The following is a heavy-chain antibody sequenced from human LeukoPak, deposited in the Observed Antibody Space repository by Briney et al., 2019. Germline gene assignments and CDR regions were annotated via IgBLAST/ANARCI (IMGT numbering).Heavy chain of an antibody. D-gene: IGHD5-24*01. CDR1: GYTFTSYY. CDR2: INPSGGST. V-gene: IGHV1-46*01. Sequence: GASVKASCKASGYTFTSYYIRWVRQAPGQGLEWLGIINPSGGSTSYAQKFQGRVTMTRDTSTSTVYMELSSLRSEDTAVYYCARGLMAGNTALFDYWGQGTLVTVSS. J-gene: IGHJ4*02. CDR3: ARGLMAGNTALFDY.